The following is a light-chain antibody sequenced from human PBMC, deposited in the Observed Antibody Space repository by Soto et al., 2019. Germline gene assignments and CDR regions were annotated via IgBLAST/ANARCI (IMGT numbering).Light chain of an antibody. CDR2: KAF. V-gene: IGKV2-30*01. J-gene: IGKJ2*01. Sequence: DVVMTQSPLSLPVTLGQPASISCRSSQSIVYSDGNAYLSWFQQRPGQSPRRLIYKAFNRDSGVPDRFSGSGSGTDFTLKIRRVEAEDVGVYYCMQGTHWPPVTFGQGTKLEIK. CDR1: QSIVYSDGNAY. CDR3: MQGTHWPPVT.